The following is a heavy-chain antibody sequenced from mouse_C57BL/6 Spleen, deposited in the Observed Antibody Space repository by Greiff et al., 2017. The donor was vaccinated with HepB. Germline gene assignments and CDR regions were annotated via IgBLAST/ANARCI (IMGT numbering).Heavy chain of an antibody. CDR1: GYTFTSYW. CDR2: IDPSDSYT. J-gene: IGHJ4*01. V-gene: IGHV1-69*01. D-gene: IGHD2-4*01. CDR3: ARRRGYDYETMDY. Sequence: QVQLQQPGAELVKPGASVKMSCKASGYTFTSYWMHWVKQRPGQGLEWIGEIDPSDSYTNYNQKFKGKSTLTVDKSSSTAYMQLSSLTSEDSAVYYCARRRGYDYETMDYWGQGTSVTVSS.